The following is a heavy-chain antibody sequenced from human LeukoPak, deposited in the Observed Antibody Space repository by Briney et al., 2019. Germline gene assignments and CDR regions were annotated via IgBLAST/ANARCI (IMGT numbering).Heavy chain of an antibody. V-gene: IGHV4-59*01. CDR3: ARGTYNTSPPDL. CDR2: IYYTGST. D-gene: IGHD1-14*01. Sequence: SETLSLTCTVSGVSIRSNYWGWVRQPPGKGLEWVGYIYYTGSTKYNPSLKSRVTISVDTSRSQFSLKLSSVTAADTAVYYCARGTYNTSPPDLWGQGTMVTVSS. J-gene: IGHJ3*01. CDR1: GVSIRSNY.